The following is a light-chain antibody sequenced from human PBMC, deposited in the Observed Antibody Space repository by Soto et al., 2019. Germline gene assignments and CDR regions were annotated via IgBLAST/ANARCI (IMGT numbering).Light chain of an antibody. V-gene: IGKV3-15*01. J-gene: IGKJ4*01. CDR1: QSVSSN. CDR2: GAS. Sequence: EIVMTQSPATLSVSPGERATLSCRASQSVSSNLAWYHQKPGQAPRLLIYGASTRATGIPARCSGSGSGTEFTLTISSLQSEDFAVYYCQQYNNWPPLTFGGGTKVEI. CDR3: QQYNNWPPLT.